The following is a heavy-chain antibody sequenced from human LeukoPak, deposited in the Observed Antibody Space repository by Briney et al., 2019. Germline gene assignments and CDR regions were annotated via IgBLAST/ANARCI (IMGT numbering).Heavy chain of an antibody. D-gene: IGHD3-3*01. V-gene: IGHV3-30*04. CDR3: ARGNFGVVPAFDY. CDR1: GFTFSSYA. CDR2: ISYDGSNK. Sequence: PGRSLRLSCAASGFTFSSYAMHWVRQAPGKGLEWVAVISYDGSNKYYADSVKGRFTISRDNSKNTLYLQMNSLRAEDTAVYYCARGNFGVVPAFDYWGQGTLVTVSS. J-gene: IGHJ4*02.